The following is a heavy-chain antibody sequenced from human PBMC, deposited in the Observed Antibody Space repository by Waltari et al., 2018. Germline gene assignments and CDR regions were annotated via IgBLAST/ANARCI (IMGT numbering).Heavy chain of an antibody. CDR2: IKQDGGEK. J-gene: IGHJ4*02. Sequence: VQLVESGGGLVEPGGSLRLSCAASGFRFSSYWMSWVRQAPGKGLEWVANIKQDGGEKYYVDSVKGRFTISRDNARNSLYLEMNSLRAEDRAVYYCGRGGWRFDCWGQGTLVTVSS. CDR1: GFRFSSYW. CDR3: GRGGWRFDC. V-gene: IGHV3-7*04. D-gene: IGHD3-22*01.